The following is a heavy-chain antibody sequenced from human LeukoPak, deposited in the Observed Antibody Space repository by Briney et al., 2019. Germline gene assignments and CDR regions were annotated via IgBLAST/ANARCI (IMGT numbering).Heavy chain of an antibody. CDR3: ARVGSSSSWAIDYYFDY. V-gene: IGHV4-59*01. CDR1: GGSISSYY. J-gene: IGHJ4*02. Sequence: PSETLSLTCTVSGGSISSYYWSWIRQPPGKGLEWIGYIYYSGSTNYNPSLKSRVTISVDTSKNQFSLKLSSVTAADTAVYYCARVGSSSSWAIDYYFDYWGQGTLVTVSP. CDR2: IYYSGST. D-gene: IGHD6-13*01.